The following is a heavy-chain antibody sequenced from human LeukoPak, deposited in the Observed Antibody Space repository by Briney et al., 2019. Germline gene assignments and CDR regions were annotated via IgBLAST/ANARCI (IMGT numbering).Heavy chain of an antibody. CDR3: ARTRGRVSKTDFDS. D-gene: IGHD5/OR15-5a*01. CDR1: GASISSDDYF. J-gene: IGHJ4*02. CDR2: IYYSGNT. V-gene: IGHV4-39*07. Sequence: SETLTLTCTVSGASISSDDYFWGWIRQPPGKGLEWIATIYYSGNTYYNPPLSSRVTISTDSSKNQFSLRLRSVTAADAAVYFCARTRGRVSKTDFDSWGQGTLVTVSS.